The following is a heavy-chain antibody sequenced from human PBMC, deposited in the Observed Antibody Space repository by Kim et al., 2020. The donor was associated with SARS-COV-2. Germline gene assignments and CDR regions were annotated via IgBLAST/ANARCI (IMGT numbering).Heavy chain of an antibody. CDR2: INHSGST. CDR1: GGSFSGYY. J-gene: IGHJ5*02. CDR3: ARWYSSSSVDWFDP. V-gene: IGHV4-34*01. Sequence: SETLSLTCAVYGGSFSGYYWSWIRQPPGKGLEWIGEINHSGSTNYNPSLKSRVTISVDTSKNQFSLNLSSVTAADTAVYYCARWYSSSSVDWFDPWGQGTLVTVSS. D-gene: IGHD6-6*01.